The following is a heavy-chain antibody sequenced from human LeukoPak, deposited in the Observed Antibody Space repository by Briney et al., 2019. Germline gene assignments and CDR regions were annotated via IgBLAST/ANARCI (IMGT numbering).Heavy chain of an antibody. CDR3: ARAPEGSGSYGNYYYMDV. CDR1: GFTFSSYA. D-gene: IGHD3-10*01. CDR2: ISYDGSNK. J-gene: IGHJ6*03. Sequence: GGSLRLSCEASGFTFSSYAMHWVRQAPGKGLEWVAVISYDGSNKYYADSVKGRFTISRDNSKNTLYLQMNSLRAEDTAVYYCARAPEGSGSYGNYYYMDVWGKGTTVTVSS. V-gene: IGHV3-30-3*01.